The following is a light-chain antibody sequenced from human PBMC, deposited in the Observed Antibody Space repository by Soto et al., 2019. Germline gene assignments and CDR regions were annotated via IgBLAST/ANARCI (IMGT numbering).Light chain of an antibody. CDR1: SSNIGSNY. Sequence: QAVLTQPPSASGTPGQRVTISCSGSSSNIGSNYVYWYQQLPGTAPKLLIYRNNQRPSGVPDRFSGSKSGTSASLAISRLRSEDEADYYCASWDDSLSGPGVFGGGTTLTVL. J-gene: IGLJ2*01. CDR2: RNN. V-gene: IGLV1-47*01. CDR3: ASWDDSLSGPGV.